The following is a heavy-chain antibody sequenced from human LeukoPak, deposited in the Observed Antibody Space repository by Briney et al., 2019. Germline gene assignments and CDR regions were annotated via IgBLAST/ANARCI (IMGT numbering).Heavy chain of an antibody. Sequence: GGSLRLSCAASGFTVSSNYMSWVRQAPGKGLEWVSAISGSGGSTYYADSVKGRFTISRDNSKNTLYLQMNSPRAEDTAVYYCAKVPSAYCGGDCYWGRFDYWGQGTLVTVSS. D-gene: IGHD2-21*01. J-gene: IGHJ4*02. CDR2: ISGSGGST. CDR1: GFTVSSNY. CDR3: AKVPSAYCGGDCYWGRFDY. V-gene: IGHV3-23*01.